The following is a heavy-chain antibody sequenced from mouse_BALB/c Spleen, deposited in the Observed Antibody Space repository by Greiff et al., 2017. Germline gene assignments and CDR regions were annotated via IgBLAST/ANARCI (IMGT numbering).Heavy chain of an antibody. Sequence: EVMLVESGGGLVQPGGSRKLSCAASGFTFSSFGMHWVRQAPEKGLEWVAYISSGSSTIYYADTVKGRFTISRDNPKNTLFLQMTSLRSEDTAMYYCARSLYDGYYGAWLAYWGQGTLVTVSA. CDR3: ARSLYDGYYGAWLAY. V-gene: IGHV5-17*02. CDR1: GFTFSSFG. J-gene: IGHJ3*01. D-gene: IGHD2-3*01. CDR2: ISSGSSTI.